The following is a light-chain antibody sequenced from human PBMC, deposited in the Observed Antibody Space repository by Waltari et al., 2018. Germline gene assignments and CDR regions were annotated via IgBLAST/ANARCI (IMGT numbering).Light chain of an antibody. CDR3: QQYDNLPLT. V-gene: IGKV1-33*01. CDR1: QDISNY. Sequence: DIQMTQSPSSLSASVGDRVTITCQASQDISNYLNWYQQKPGKAPKLLIYDAANLETVVPSRFSGSGSGKDFTFTISSLQSEDIATYYCQQYDNLPLTFGGGTKVEIK. J-gene: IGKJ4*01. CDR2: DAA.